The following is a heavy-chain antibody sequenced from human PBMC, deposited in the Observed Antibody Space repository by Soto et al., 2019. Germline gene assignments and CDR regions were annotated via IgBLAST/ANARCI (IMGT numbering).Heavy chain of an antibody. V-gene: IGHV4-30-2*01. D-gene: IGHD3-22*01. CDR1: GGSISSGGYS. CDR3: ARDPGYYYDSSGYYNDAFDI. CDR2: MYHSGST. Sequence: SETLSLTCAVSGGSISSGGYSWSWIRQPPGKGLEWIGYMYHSGSTYYNPSLKSRVTISIDRSKNQFSLKLSSVTAADTAVYYCARDPGYYYDSSGYYNDAFDIWGQGTMVTVSS. J-gene: IGHJ3*02.